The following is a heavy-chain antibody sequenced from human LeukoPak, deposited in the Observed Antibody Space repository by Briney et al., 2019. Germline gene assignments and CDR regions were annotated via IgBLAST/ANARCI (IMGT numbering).Heavy chain of an antibody. V-gene: IGHV1-18*01. CDR1: GYTFSNYD. CDR3: AREEGIPHFDN. Sequence: ASVKVSCKASGYTFSNYDIAWVRQAPGQGLEWMGWISIYDDNTKYAQKFQGRVTMTTETSTSTAYMELRGLRSDDTAVYYCAREEGIPHFDNWGQGTLVTVSS. D-gene: IGHD3-10*01. CDR2: ISIYDDNT. J-gene: IGHJ4*02.